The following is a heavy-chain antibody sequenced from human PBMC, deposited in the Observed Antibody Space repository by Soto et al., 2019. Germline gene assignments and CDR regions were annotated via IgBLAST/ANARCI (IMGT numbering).Heavy chain of an antibody. Sequence: TLSLTCTVSGGSISSGGYYWSWIRQHPGKGLEWIGYIYYSGSTYYNPSLKSRVTISVDTSKNQFSLKLSPVTAADTAVYYCARVFSDIRSFFDPWGQGTLVTFPS. D-gene: IGHD3-10*01. CDR2: IYYSGST. CDR3: ARVFSDIRSFFDP. J-gene: IGHJ5*02. CDR1: GGSISSGGYY. V-gene: IGHV4-31*03.